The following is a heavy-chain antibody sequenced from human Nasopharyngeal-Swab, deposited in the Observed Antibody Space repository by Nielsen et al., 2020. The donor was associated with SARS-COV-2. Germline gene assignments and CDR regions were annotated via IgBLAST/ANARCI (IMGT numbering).Heavy chain of an antibody. CDR1: GGSISSYY. J-gene: IGHJ3*02. CDR2: IYYSGST. CDR3: AGLGVVGATDI. V-gene: IGHV4-59*01. D-gene: IGHD1-26*01. Sequence: GSLRLSCTVSGGSISSYYWSWVRQPPGKGLEWIGYIYYSGSTNYNPSLKSRVTISVDTSKNKFSLKLSSGTAADTAGYYCAGLGVVGATDIWGQGTMVTVSS.